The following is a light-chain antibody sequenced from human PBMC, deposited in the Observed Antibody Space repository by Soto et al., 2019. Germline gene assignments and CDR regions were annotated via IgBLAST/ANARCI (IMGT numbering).Light chain of an antibody. V-gene: IGLV2-14*01. CDR3: SSYTDSITLV. Sequence: QSALTQPASVSGSPGQSITISCTGTSSDVGGYNYVSWYQHHPGKVPKLIIYAVSNRPSGVSNRFSASKSGNTASLTISGLQAEDEADYYCSSYTDSITLVFGTGTKLTVL. J-gene: IGLJ1*01. CDR1: SSDVGGYNY. CDR2: AVS.